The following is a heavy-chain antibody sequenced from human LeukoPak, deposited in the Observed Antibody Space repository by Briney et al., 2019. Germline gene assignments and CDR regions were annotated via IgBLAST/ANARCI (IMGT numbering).Heavy chain of an antibody. Sequence: GPLRLSCAASGFPFSGYALNWVRQAPGKGLEWASAISGSGGTIFYADSVKGRFTISRDHSKNTLYLQMNSLRVEDTAIYYCAKVLGSRIAVSDPFDYWGQGTLVTVSS. D-gene: IGHD2-21*01. J-gene: IGHJ4*02. CDR1: GFPFSGYA. CDR3: AKVLGSRIAVSDPFDY. CDR2: ISGSGGTI. V-gene: IGHV3-23*01.